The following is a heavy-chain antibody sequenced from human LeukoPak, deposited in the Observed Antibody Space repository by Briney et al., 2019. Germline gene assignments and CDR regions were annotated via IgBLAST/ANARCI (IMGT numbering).Heavy chain of an antibody. D-gene: IGHD5-18*01. CDR3: AGNVDTAMVSLDY. CDR2: IYSGGST. Sequence: GGSLRLSCAASGFTVSSNYMSWVRQAPGKGLEWVSVIYSGGSTYYADSVKGRFTISRDNSKNTLYLQMNSLRAEDTAVYYCAGNVDTAMVSLDYWGQGTLVTVSS. CDR1: GFTVSSNY. J-gene: IGHJ4*02. V-gene: IGHV3-53*01.